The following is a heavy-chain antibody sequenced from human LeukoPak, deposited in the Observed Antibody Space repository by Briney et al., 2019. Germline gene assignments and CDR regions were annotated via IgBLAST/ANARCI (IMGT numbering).Heavy chain of an antibody. CDR2: INHSGST. CDR1: GGSFSGYY. V-gene: IGHV4-34*01. J-gene: IGHJ6*04. D-gene: IGHD2-15*01. CDR3: ARVSVDIVVVVAATTYYYGMDV. Sequence: KPSETLSLTCAVYGGSFSGYYWSWIRQPPGKGLEWIGEINHSGSTNYNPSLKSRVTISVDTSKNQFSLKLSSVTAADTAVCYCARVSVDIVVVVAATTYYYGMDVWGKGTTVTVSS.